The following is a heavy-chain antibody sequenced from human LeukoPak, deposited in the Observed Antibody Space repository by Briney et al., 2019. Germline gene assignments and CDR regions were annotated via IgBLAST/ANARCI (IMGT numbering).Heavy chain of an antibody. CDR3: ARSGYDSRPGLDHYFDY. V-gene: IGHV3-7*01. Sequence: PGGSLRLSCAASGFTFSSYWMSWVRQAPGKGLEWVASIKQDGSEKYYVDSVNGRFTISRDNAKNSLYLQMNSLRAEDTAVYYCARSGYDSRPGLDHYFDYWGQGTLVTVSS. J-gene: IGHJ4*02. D-gene: IGHD3-22*01. CDR2: IKQDGSEK. CDR1: GFTFSSYW.